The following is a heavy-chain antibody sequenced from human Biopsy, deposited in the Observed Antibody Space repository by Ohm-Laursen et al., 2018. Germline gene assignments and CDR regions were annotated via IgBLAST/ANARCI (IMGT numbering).Heavy chain of an antibody. CDR2: ISNRGST. V-gene: IGHV4-59*01. CDR3: ARLFRLDDYWNDDPPDGFDV. CDR1: GGSISSDY. D-gene: IGHD3-3*01. Sequence: SQTLSLTCTVSGGSISSDYWSWIRQSPGKGLEWIGYISNRGSTNYNPSLRGRVAMSVDTSKNQFSLQLTSVTAADTAMFFCARLFRLDDYWNDDPPDGFDVWGQGTMVTVSS. J-gene: IGHJ3*01.